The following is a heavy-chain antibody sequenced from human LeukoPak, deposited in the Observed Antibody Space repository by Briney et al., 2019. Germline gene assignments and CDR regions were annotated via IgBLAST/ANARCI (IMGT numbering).Heavy chain of an antibody. CDR2: IYSGGST. V-gene: IGHV3-53*01. Sequence: GGSLTLSCAASGFIFGRDSMNWVRQAPGKGLEWVSVIYSGGSTYFADSVKGRFTISRDYSKNTLYLQMNSLRAEDTAVYYCARDQSDFWSIGYYYMDVWGKGTTVTVSS. J-gene: IGHJ6*03. CDR1: GFIFGRDS. CDR3: ARDQSDFWSIGYYYMDV. D-gene: IGHD3-3*01.